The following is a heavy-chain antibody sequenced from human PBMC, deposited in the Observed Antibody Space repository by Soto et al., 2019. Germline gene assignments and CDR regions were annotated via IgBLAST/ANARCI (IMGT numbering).Heavy chain of an antibody. CDR3: ARGVIGYCSGGSCYDKWFDP. V-gene: IGHV1-2*04. J-gene: IGHJ5*02. Sequence: QVQLVQSGAEVKKPGASVKVSCKASGYTFTGYYMHWVRQAPGQGLERMGWINPNSGGTNYAQKFQGWVTMTRDTAISTAYMELSRLRSDDTAVYYCARGVIGYCSGGSCYDKWFDPWGQGTLVTVSS. D-gene: IGHD2-15*01. CDR2: INPNSGGT. CDR1: GYTFTGYY.